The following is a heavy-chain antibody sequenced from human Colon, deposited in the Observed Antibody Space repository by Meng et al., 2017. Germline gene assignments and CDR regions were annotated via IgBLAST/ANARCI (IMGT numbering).Heavy chain of an antibody. J-gene: IGHJ5*01. CDR3: ARDGSHRRFDS. Sequence: QVAVVGFGGYLGKPGGSLRLSCVASGFRFSDDHMAWIRQAPGKGLEWISYISVGGSTIYYADSVKGRFTISRDDAKNSVYLQMNSLRAEDTAVYYCARDGSHRRFDSWGQGTLVTVSS. V-gene: IGHV3-11*01. CDR1: GFRFSDDH. CDR2: ISVGGSTI. D-gene: IGHD1-26*01.